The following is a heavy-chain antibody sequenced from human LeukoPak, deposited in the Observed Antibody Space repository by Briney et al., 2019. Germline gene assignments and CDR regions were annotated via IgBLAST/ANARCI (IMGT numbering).Heavy chain of an antibody. CDR1: GNTLTELS. D-gene: IGHD3-3*01. V-gene: IGHV1-24*01. J-gene: IGHJ4*02. Sequence: GASAKVSCKVSGNTLTELSMHWVRQAPGKGLEWMGGFDPEDGETIYAQKFQGRVTMTEDTSTDTAYMELSSLRSEDTAVYYCANLFDFLSGPPGWGQGTLVTVSS. CDR3: ANLFDFLSGPPG. CDR2: FDPEDGET.